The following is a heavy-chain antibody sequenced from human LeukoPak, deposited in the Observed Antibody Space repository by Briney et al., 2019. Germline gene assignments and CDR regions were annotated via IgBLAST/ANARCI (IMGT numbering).Heavy chain of an antibody. CDR2: INTEGTNT. V-gene: IGHV3-74*01. D-gene: IGHD1-1*01. Sequence: GGSLRLSCAASGCTFSSYWIHWVRQTPGKGLVWVSRINTEGTNTTYGDSVEGRFTISRDNAKDTVYLPMNRQRVDDRAVYYCAKDGPTAQCSTSDYYAMDVWGTGTTVTVSS. CDR1: GCTFSSYW. J-gene: IGHJ6*04. CDR3: AKDGPTAQCSTSDYYAMDV.